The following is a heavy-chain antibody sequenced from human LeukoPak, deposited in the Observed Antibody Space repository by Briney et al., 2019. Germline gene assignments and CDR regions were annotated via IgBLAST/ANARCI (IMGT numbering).Heavy chain of an antibody. J-gene: IGHJ6*02. V-gene: IGHV3-30*03. D-gene: IGHD6-13*01. CDR2: ISYDGSNK. CDR3: ARSGRQQLMDV. Sequence: PGRSLRLSCAASGFTFSSYGMHWVRQAPGKGLEWVAVISYDGSNKYYADSVKGRFTISRDNSKNTLYLQMNSLRAEDTAVYYCARSGRQQLMDVWGQGTTVTVSS. CDR1: GFTFSSYG.